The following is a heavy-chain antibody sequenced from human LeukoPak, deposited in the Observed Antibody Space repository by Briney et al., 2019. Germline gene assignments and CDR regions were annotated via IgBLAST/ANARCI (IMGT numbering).Heavy chain of an antibody. Sequence: SVKVSCKASGGTFSSYAISWVRQAPGQGLEWMGGIIPIFGTANYAQKFQGRVTITADKSTSTAYMELSSLRSEDTAVYYCAITLRYFDWLLSYIDYWGQGTLVSVSS. CDR2: IIPIFGTA. J-gene: IGHJ4*02. CDR1: GGTFSSYA. D-gene: IGHD3-9*01. CDR3: AITLRYFDWLLSYIDY. V-gene: IGHV1-69*06.